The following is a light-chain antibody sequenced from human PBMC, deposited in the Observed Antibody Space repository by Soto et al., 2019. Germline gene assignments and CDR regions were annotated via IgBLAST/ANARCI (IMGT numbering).Light chain of an antibody. CDR1: QGINNE. CDR3: LHDYNYPRT. CDR2: AAS. Sequence: AIKMTQSPSSLSASVGDRVTMTCRASQGINNELAWYQQKPGKAPKLLIYAASNLHSGVPSRFSGSGSGIDFALTISSLQPEDFATYFCLHDYNYPRTFGQGTKVE. V-gene: IGKV1-6*01. J-gene: IGKJ1*01.